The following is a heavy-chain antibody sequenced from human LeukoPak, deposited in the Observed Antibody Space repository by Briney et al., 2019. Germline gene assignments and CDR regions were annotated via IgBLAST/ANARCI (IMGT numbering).Heavy chain of an antibody. CDR2: ISGSGGST. CDR1: GFTFSSYA. V-gene: IGHV3-23*01. CDR3: AKDGGKDYDYVWGSYYYFDY. J-gene: IGHJ4*02. Sequence: GGSLRLSCAASGFTFSSYAMSWVRQAPGKGLEWVSAISGSGGSTYYADSVKGRFTISRDNPKNTLYLQMNSLRAEDTAVYYCAKDGGKDYDYVWGSYYYFDYWGQGTLVTVSS. D-gene: IGHD3-16*01.